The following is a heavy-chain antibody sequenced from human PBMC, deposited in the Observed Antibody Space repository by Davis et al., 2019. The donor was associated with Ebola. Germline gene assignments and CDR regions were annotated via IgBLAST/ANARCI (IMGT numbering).Heavy chain of an antibody. CDR1: GYIFTSYA. Sequence: AASVKVSCKASGYIFTSYAMHWVRQAPGQRLEWMGWINPNSGGTNYAQKFQGWVTMTRDTSISTAYMELSRLRSDDTAVYYCARVYDYHYGMDVWGQGTTVTVSS. V-gene: IGHV1-2*04. CDR2: INPNSGGT. D-gene: IGHD5-12*01. CDR3: ARVYDYHYGMDV. J-gene: IGHJ6*02.